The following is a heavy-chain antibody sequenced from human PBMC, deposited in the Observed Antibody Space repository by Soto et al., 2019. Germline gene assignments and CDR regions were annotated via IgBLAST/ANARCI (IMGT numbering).Heavy chain of an antibody. V-gene: IGHV3-23*01. CDR3: AKDTAMSDYYYYGMDV. Sequence: PGGSLRLSCAASGFIFSNYAMSWVRQAPGKGLEWVSTISGNGGSTYYADSVKGRFTISRDNSKNTLFLQMNSLRAEDTAVYYCAKDTAMSDYYYYGMDVWGQGTTVTVSS. J-gene: IGHJ6*02. CDR2: ISGNGGST. CDR1: GFIFSNYA. D-gene: IGHD5-18*01.